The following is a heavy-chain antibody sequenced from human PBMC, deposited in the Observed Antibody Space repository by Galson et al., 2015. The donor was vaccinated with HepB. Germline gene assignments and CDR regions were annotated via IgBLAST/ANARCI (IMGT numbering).Heavy chain of an antibody. D-gene: IGHD4-17*01. J-gene: IGHJ4*02. CDR1: GFSFSRSW. Sequence: SLRLSCAASGFSFSRSWMNWVRQAPGKGLEWVANIKEDGREKYYADSVRGRFSISRDNSGNSLYLQMTSLRAEDTALYYCAIGHYDDYWGQGTLVTVSS. V-gene: IGHV3-7*03. CDR2: IKEDGREK. CDR3: AIGHYDDY.